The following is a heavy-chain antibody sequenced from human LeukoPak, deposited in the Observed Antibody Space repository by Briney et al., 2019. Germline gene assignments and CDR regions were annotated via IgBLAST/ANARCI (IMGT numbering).Heavy chain of an antibody. J-gene: IGHJ5*02. CDR2: IKSKTDGGTT. CDR3: TTGSDAGDDFGSDHTSNGFDP. CDR1: GFTFSNAW. V-gene: IGHV3-15*01. Sequence: GGSLRLSCAASGFTFSNAWMSWVRQAPGKGLEWVGRIKSKTDGGTTDYAAPVKGRFTISRDDSKNTLYLQMNSLKTEDTAGYYCTTGSDAGDDFGSDHTSNGFDPWGRGTLVTVSS. D-gene: IGHD3-3*01.